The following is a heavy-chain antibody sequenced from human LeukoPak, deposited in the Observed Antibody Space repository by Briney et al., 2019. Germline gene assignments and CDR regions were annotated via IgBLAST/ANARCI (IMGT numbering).Heavy chain of an antibody. CDR1: GGSISSGGYY. V-gene: IGHV4-31*03. Sequence: PSQTLSLTCTVSGGSISSGGYYWSWIRQHPGKGLEWIGYIYYGGSTYYNPSLKSRVTISVDTSKNQFSLKLSSVTAADTAVYYCARGDYDFWSGAHNWFDPWGQGTLVTVSS. J-gene: IGHJ5*02. CDR2: IYYGGST. D-gene: IGHD3-3*01. CDR3: ARGDYDFWSGAHNWFDP.